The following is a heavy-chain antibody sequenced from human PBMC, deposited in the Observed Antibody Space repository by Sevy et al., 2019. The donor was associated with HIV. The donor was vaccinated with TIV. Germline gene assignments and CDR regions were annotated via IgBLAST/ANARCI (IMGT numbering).Heavy chain of an antibody. CDR2: IYYSGMT. CDR3: ARAAAEYYYGMDV. V-gene: IGHV4-59*01. D-gene: IGHD6-25*01. J-gene: IGHJ6*02. Sequence: SETLSLTCTVSGVSFSGYYWSWIRQSPGKGLEWIGYIYYSGMTNYNPSLKSRVTISDDTSKNQFSLKLNSVTAADTAVYYCARAAAEYYYGMDVWGQGTKVTVSS. CDR1: GVSFSGYY.